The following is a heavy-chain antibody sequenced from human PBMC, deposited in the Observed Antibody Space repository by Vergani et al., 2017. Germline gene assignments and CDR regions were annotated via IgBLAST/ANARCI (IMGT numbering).Heavy chain of an antibody. CDR3: ARGGYSSYEFPGY. Sequence: QVQLVESGGGVVQPGRSLRLSCAASGFPFSSYAMHWVRQAPGKGLEWVAVISYDGSNNYYADSVKGRFTISRDNSKNTLYLKMNSLRAEDTAVYYCARGGYSSYEFPGYWGEGTLVTVSS. J-gene: IGHJ4*02. V-gene: IGHV3-30*04. CDR2: ISYDGSNN. D-gene: IGHD5-12*01. CDR1: GFPFSSYA.